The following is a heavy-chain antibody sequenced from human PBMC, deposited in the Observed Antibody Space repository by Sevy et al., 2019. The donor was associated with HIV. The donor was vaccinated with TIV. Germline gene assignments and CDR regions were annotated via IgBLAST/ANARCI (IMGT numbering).Heavy chain of an antibody. CDR3: ARTTPYYYYGMDV. Sequence: SETLSLTCTVSDDSISGYYWSWIRQPPGKGLEWIGYIYYSGRTNYNPSLKSRATISADMSTNHFSLKLSSVTAADTAVYYCARTTPYYYYGMDVWGQGTTVTVS. CDR1: DDSISGYY. CDR2: IYYSGRT. V-gene: IGHV4-59*01. D-gene: IGHD4-17*01. J-gene: IGHJ6*02.